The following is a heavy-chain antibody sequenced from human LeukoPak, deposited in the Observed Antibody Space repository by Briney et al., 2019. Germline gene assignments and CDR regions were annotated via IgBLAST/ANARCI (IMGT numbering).Heavy chain of an antibody. CDR3: ARAGASQWLVRLHFWDY. J-gene: IGHJ4*02. CDR1: GYTFTGYY. D-gene: IGHD6-19*01. V-gene: IGHV1-2*02. Sequence: GASVKVSCKASGYTFTGYYMHWVRQAPGQGLEWMRCINPNSGGTNYAQKFQGRVTMTRDTSISAAYMELSRLRSDDTAVYYCARAGASQWLVRLHFWDYWGQGTLVTVSS. CDR2: INPNSGGT.